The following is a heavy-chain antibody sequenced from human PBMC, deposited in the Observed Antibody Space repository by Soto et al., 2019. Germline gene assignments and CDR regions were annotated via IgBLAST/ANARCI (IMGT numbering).Heavy chain of an antibody. J-gene: IGHJ4*02. V-gene: IGHV1-2*04. D-gene: IGHD2-15*01. CDR3: ARDPGGGVAFDY. CDR2: INPNSGGT. CDR1: GHTFTGYY. Sequence: ASVKVSCKASGHTFTGYYMHWVRQAPGQGLEWMGWINPNSGGTNYAQTFQGWVTMTRDTSISTAYMELSSLRSEDTAVYYCARDPGGGVAFDYWGQGTLVTVSS.